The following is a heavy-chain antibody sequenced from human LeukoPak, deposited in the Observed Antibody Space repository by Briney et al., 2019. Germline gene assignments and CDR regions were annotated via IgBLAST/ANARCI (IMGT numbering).Heavy chain of an antibody. CDR1: GGSISSYY. V-gene: IGHV4-34*01. J-gene: IGHJ5*02. Sequence: SETLSLTCTVSGGSISSYYWSWIRQPPGKGLEWIGEINHSGSTNYNPSLKSRVTISVDTSKNQFSLKLSSVTAADTAVYYCARVKKSSSWYGGWFDPWGQGTLVTVSS. D-gene: IGHD6-13*01. CDR2: INHSGST. CDR3: ARVKKSSSWYGGWFDP.